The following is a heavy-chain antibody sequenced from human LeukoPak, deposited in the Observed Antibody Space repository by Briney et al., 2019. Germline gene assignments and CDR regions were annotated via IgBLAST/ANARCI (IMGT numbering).Heavy chain of an antibody. J-gene: IGHJ6*02. V-gene: IGHV3-23*01. D-gene: IGHD3-10*01. CDR2: MSDSGGST. CDR1: GFTFSSYG. CDR3: ARRRGMIREVYYYCGMDV. Sequence: GGSLRLSCAASGFTFSSYGMSWVRQAPGKGLEWVSSMSDSGGSTYYAESVKGRFTISRDNSKNTLYLQMSSLRAEDTAVYYCARRRGMIREVYYYCGMDVWGQGTTVTVSS.